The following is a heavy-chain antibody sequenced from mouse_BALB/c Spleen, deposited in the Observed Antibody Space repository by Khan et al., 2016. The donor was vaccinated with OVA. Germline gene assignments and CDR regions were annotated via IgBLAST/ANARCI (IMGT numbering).Heavy chain of an antibody. CDR1: GYSITSEYT. CDR3: ANKDYYAYDPFPY. D-gene: IGHD2-2*01. Sequence: EVELVESGPGLVKPSQSLSLTCTVTGYSITSEYTWNWIRQFPGHKLEWMGFISYSGNTRYNPSLKSRISITRDTSKNQFFLQLNSVTSEDTDKNDRANKDYYAYDPFPYWGQGTLVTVSA. V-gene: IGHV3-2*02. CDR2: ISYSGNT. J-gene: IGHJ3*01.